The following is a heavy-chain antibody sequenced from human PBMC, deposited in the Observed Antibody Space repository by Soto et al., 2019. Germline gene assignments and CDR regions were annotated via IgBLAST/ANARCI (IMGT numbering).Heavy chain of an antibody. V-gene: IGHV4-59*01. Sequence: SETLSLTCTVSGGSISSYYWSWIRQPPGKGLEWIGYIYYSGSTNYNPSLKSRVTISVDTSKNQFSLKLSSVTAADTAVYYCATSSGRYYYFDYWGQGTLVTVSS. CDR2: IYYSGST. CDR1: GGSISSYY. CDR3: ATSSGRYYYFDY. D-gene: IGHD6-19*01. J-gene: IGHJ4*02.